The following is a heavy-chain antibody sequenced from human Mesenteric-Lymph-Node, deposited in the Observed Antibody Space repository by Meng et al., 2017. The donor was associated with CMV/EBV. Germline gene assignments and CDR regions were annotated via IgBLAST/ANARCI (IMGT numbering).Heavy chain of an antibody. D-gene: IGHD3-10*01. J-gene: IGHJ5*02. CDR1: GGSFSGYY. V-gene: IGHV4-34*01. Sequence: SETLSLTCAVYGGSFSGYYWGWIRQPPGKGLEWIGSIYYSGGTYYNPYLKSRVTISVDTSKNQFYLKLSSVTAADTAVYYCARGPNYGSGGYLRSWGQGMLVTVSS. CDR3: ARGPNYGSGGYLRS. CDR2: IYYSGGT.